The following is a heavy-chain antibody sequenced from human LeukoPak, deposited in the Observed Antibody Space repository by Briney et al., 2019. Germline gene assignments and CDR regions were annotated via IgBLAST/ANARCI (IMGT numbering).Heavy chain of an antibody. V-gene: IGHV1-69*04. D-gene: IGHD2-21*02. CDR1: GGTFSSYA. CDR2: IIPILGIA. J-gene: IGHJ5*02. Sequence: SVKVACKASGGTFSSYAISWVRQAPGQGLEWMGRIIPILGIANYAQKFQGRVTTTADKSTSTAYMELSSLRSEDTAVYYCARGVDGGNSDWFDPWGQGTLVTVSS. CDR3: ARGVDGGNSDWFDP.